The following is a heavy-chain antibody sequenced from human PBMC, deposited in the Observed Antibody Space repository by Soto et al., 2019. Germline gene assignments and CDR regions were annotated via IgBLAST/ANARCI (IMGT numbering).Heavy chain of an antibody. CDR2: IYYTGLS. V-gene: IGHV4-59*01. CDR3: ASHSSHSPFFDF. D-gene: IGHD6-13*01. Sequence: FETPSLPRTVSDGSIRSYYLSWIRQPPGKGLEWIGYIYYTGLSNSNPSLNSRVTMSVDTSKNQFSLKLSSVTAADTAVYYCASHSSHSPFFDFWGQGTLVTVS. J-gene: IGHJ4*02. CDR1: DGSIRSYY.